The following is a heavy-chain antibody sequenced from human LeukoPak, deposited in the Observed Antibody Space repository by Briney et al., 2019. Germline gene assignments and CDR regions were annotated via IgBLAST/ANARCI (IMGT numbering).Heavy chain of an antibody. J-gene: IGHJ5*02. Sequence: ASVKVSCKASGYTFTDYYIHWVRQAPGQGLEWMGRINPNNGGTNYAQKFQGRVTMTRDTSISTAYMELSRLRSDDTAVFYCARDPWGGAIVVVPAAIHDPWGREPWSPSPQ. CDR1: GYTFTDYY. CDR3: ARDPWGGAIVVVPAAIHDP. V-gene: IGHV1-2*06. CDR2: INPNNGGT. D-gene: IGHD2-2*01.